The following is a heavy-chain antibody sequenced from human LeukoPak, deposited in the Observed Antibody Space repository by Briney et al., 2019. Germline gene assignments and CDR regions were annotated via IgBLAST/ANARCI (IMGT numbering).Heavy chain of an antibody. CDR1: GYSFINSD. CDR3: ARTTRLDYYYYMDV. Sequence: ASVKVSCKASGYSFINSDINWVRQATGQGLEWMGWMNPNSGNTGYAQKFQGRVTMTRNNSISTAYMELSSLRFEDTAVYYCARTTRLDYYYYMDVWGKGTTVTISS. D-gene: IGHD5-12*01. CDR2: MNPNSGNT. V-gene: IGHV1-8*01. J-gene: IGHJ6*03.